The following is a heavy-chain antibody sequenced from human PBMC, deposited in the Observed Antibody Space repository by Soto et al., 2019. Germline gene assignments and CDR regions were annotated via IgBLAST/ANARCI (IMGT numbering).Heavy chain of an antibody. V-gene: IGHV6-1*01. D-gene: IGHD3-22*01. CDR2: TYYRSKWYH. J-gene: IGHJ3*02. CDR1: GDSVSSDTVV. CDR3: ARGIYDTSVGTAFDI. Sequence: PSQTLSLTCAISGDSVSSDTVVWNWIRLSPSRGLEWLGRTYYRSKWYHEYAVFVQSRISINPDTSKNHFSLQLNSVTPEDTAVYYCARGIYDTSVGTAFDIWGQGTKVTVS.